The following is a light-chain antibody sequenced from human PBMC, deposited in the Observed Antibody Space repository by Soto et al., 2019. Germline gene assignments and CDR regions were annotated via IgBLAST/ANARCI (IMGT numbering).Light chain of an antibody. CDR3: QQTYNAPRT. CDR2: AAS. V-gene: IGKV1-39*01. J-gene: IGKJ1*01. Sequence: DIQMTQSPFSLYASIGDRVTITCRASQSIGFFLNWYQQRPGEAPNLLIFAASILQSGVPSRFSGSVSGTDFTLTIVSLQPDDFGTYFCQQTYNAPRTFGQGTKVEV. CDR1: QSIGFF.